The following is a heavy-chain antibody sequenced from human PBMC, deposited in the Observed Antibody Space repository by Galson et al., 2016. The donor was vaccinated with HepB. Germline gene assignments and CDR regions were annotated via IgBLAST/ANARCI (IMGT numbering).Heavy chain of an antibody. J-gene: IGHJ4*02. CDR2: IKSKADGGTT. V-gene: IGHV3-15*01. D-gene: IGHD6-13*01. CDR3: TTLWNSRKGFDY. CDR1: GFIFNNTW. Sequence: SLRLSCAGSGFIFNNTWMSWVRQAPGKGLEWVGRIKSKADGGTTDYAAPVKGRFTISRDDSENTLYLQLNSLTIADTAVYYCTTLWNSRKGFDYWGQGTQVTVSS.